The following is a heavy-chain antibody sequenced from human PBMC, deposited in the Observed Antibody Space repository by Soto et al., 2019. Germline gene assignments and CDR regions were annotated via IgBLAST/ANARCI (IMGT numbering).Heavy chain of an antibody. V-gene: IGHV3-23*01. D-gene: IGHD3-10*01. CDR2: ISGSGGST. CDR1: GFTFSSYA. CDR3: AKAEITMVRGVIIFPGYYFDY. Sequence: GGSLRLSCAASGFTFSSYAMSWVRQAPGKGLEWVSAISGSGGSTYYADSVKGRFTISRDNSKNTLYLQMNSLRAEDTAVYYCAKAEITMVRGVIIFPGYYFDYWGQGTLVTVSS. J-gene: IGHJ4*02.